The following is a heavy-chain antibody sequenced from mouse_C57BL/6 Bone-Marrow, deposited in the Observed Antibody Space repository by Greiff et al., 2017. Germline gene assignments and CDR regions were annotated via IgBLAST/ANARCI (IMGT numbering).Heavy chain of an antibody. CDR2: IDPSDSET. CDR1: GYTFTSYW. V-gene: IGHV1-52*01. Sequence: KESCKASGYTFTSYWMHWVKQRPIQGLEWIGNIDPSDSETHYNQKFKDKATLTVDKSSSTAYMQLSSLTSEDSAVYYCARGNYPWFAYWGQGTLVTVSA. J-gene: IGHJ3*01. CDR3: ARGNYPWFAY. D-gene: IGHD2-1*01.